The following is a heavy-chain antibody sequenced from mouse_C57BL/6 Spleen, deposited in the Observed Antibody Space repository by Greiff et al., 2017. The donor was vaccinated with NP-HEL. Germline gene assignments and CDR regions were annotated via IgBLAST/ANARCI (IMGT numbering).Heavy chain of an antibody. V-gene: IGHV1-81*01. CDR3: ARKDWDEAWFAY. Sequence: QVQLQQSGAELARPGASVKLSCKASGYTFTSYGISWVKQRTGQGLEWIGEIYPRSGNTYYNEKFKGKATLTADKSSSTAYMELRSLTSEDSAVYFCARKDWDEAWFAYWGQGTLVTVSA. D-gene: IGHD4-1*01. CDR1: GYTFTSYG. J-gene: IGHJ3*01. CDR2: IYPRSGNT.